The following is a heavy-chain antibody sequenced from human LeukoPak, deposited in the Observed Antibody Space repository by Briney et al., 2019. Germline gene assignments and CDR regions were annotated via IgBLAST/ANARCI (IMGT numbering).Heavy chain of an antibody. D-gene: IGHD3-3*01. Sequence: SQTLSLTCTVSGGSISSGDYYWSWIRQPPGKGLEWIGYIYYSGSTYYNPSLKSRVTISVDTSKNQFSLKLSSVTAADTAVYYCARVYPYYDFWSGYGWLDPWGQGTLVTVSS. J-gene: IGHJ5*02. V-gene: IGHV4-30-4*01. CDR2: IYYSGST. CDR3: ARVYPYYDFWSGYGWLDP. CDR1: GGSISSGDYY.